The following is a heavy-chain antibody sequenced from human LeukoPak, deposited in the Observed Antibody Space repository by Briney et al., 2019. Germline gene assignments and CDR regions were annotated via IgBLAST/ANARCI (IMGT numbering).Heavy chain of an antibody. J-gene: IGHJ3*02. Sequence: SEPLTLTCTVSGGSISSSNYYWGWIRQPPGKGLEWIASIYYSGSTHYNPSLKSRVIISVDTSKNQFSLKLSSVTAGDTAVYYCARNRSSDYGHGAFGIWGQGTLVTVSS. V-gene: IGHV4-39*01. CDR2: IYYSGST. CDR1: GGSISSSNYY. CDR3: ARNRSSDYGHGAFGI. D-gene: IGHD4-17*01.